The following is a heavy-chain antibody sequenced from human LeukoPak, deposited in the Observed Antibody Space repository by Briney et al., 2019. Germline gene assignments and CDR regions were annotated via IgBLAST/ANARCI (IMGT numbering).Heavy chain of an antibody. D-gene: IGHD3-22*01. CDR3: ARGGQYYYDSSGYYYLYYYMDV. Sequence: PGASVKVSCKASGYTFTSYYMHWVRQAPGQGLEWMGIINPSGGSTSYAQMFQGRVTMTRDTSTSTVYMELSSLRSEDTAVYYCARGGQYYYDSSGYYYLYYYMDVWGKGTTVTVSS. J-gene: IGHJ6*03. CDR1: GYTFTSYY. V-gene: IGHV1-46*01. CDR2: INPSGGST.